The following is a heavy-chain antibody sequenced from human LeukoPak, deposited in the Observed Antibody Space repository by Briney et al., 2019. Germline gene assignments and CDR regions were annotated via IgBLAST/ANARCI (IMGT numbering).Heavy chain of an antibody. CDR2: IYYSGST. V-gene: IGHV4-39*07. J-gene: IGHJ4*02. Sequence: GSLRLSCAASEFSVGSNYMTWVRQAPGKGLEWIGSIYYSGSTYYNPSPKSRVTISVDTSKNQFSLKLSSVTAADTAVYYCARGRVVTAMAYWGQGTLVTVSS. D-gene: IGHD2-21*02. CDR1: EFSVGSNY. CDR3: ARGRVVTAMAY.